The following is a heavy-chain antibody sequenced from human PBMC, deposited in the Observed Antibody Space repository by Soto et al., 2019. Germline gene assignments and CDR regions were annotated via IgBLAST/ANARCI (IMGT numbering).Heavy chain of an antibody. D-gene: IGHD3-10*01. CDR3: AGGGVRGVITRTRDYYGMDV. J-gene: IGHJ6*02. V-gene: IGHV5-10-1*01. CDR1: GYCFTSYW. Sequence: PGXSLNISCNGSGYCFTSYWISWLRQSPVKGLEWIGRIDPSDSYTNYSPSFQGHVTISADKSISTAYLQWSSLKASDTAMYYCAGGGVRGVITRTRDYYGMDVWGQGTTVTVSS. CDR2: IDPSDSYT.